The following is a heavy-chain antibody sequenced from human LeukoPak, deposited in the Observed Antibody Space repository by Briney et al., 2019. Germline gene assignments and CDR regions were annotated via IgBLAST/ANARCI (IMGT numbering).Heavy chain of an antibody. V-gene: IGHV1-2*02. CDR3: ARLTSIGFDY. Sequence: ASVTVSCKASGYTFTGYYMHWVRQAPGQGLEWMGWINPNSGGTNYAQEFQGRVTMTRDTSISTAYMELSRLRSDDTAVYYCARLTSIGFDYWGQGTLVTVSS. CDR1: GYTFTGYY. CDR2: INPNSGGT. D-gene: IGHD1-20*01. J-gene: IGHJ4*02.